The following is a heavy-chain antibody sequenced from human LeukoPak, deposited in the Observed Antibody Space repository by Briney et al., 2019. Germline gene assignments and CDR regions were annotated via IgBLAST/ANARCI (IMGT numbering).Heavy chain of an antibody. V-gene: IGHV1-2*02. CDR2: INPNSGGT. CDR3: ARDRILSQYYYYYYGMDV. J-gene: IGHJ6*02. CDR1: GYTFTSYY. D-gene: IGHD2-15*01. Sequence: GASAKVSCKASGYTFTSYYMHWVRQAPGQGLEWMGWINPNSGGTNYAQKFQGRVTMTRDTSISTAYMELSRLRSDDTAVYYCARDRILSQYYYYYYGMDVWGQGTTVTVSS.